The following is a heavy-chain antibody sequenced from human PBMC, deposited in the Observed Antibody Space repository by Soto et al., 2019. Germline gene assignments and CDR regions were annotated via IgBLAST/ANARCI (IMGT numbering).Heavy chain of an antibody. J-gene: IGHJ5*02. D-gene: IGHD6-19*01. CDR1: GDSISSYY. V-gene: IGHV4-59*08. Sequence: ADTLSLTCTVCGDSISSYYWSCIRQPQAKGLEWIGYIYYSGSTNYNPSLKSRVTISVDTSKNQFSLKLSSVTAADTAVYYCARLLRIAVAGTSGSWFDPWGQGTLVTVS. CDR3: ARLLRIAVAGTSGSWFDP. CDR2: IYYSGST.